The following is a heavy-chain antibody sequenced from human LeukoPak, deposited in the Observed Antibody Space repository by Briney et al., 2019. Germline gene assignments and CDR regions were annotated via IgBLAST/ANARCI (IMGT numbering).Heavy chain of an antibody. J-gene: IGHJ4*02. D-gene: IGHD6-13*01. CDR1: GFTFSSYA. CDR2: ISGSGGST. Sequence: HPGGSLRLSCAASGFTFSSYAMSWVRQAPGKGLEWVSAISGSGGSTYCADSVKGRFTISRDNSKNTLYLQMNSLRAEDTAVYYCAKHRGSSSWEGGNDYWGQGTLVTVSS. CDR3: AKHRGSSSWEGGNDY. V-gene: IGHV3-23*01.